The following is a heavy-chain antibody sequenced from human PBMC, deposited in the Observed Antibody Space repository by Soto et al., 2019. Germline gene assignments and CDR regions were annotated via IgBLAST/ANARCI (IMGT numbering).Heavy chain of an antibody. D-gene: IGHD3-22*01. CDR2: ISGYNANT. CDR3: AREVDTSGYYEAFEI. V-gene: IGHV1-18*01. J-gene: IGHJ3*02. CDR1: GYTFTSYG. Sequence: QVQLVQSGAEVKKPGASVKVSCKASGYTFTSYGVTWVRQAPGQGLEWMGWISGYNANTNYAQKFQGRVTVTTDTSTSTAYMELRSLRSDDTAVYYCAREVDTSGYYEAFEIWGQGTMVTVSS.